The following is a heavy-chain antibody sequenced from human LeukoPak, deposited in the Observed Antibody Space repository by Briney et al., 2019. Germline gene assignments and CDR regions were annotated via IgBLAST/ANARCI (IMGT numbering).Heavy chain of an antibody. J-gene: IGHJ6*02. CDR1: GFTFSSYA. CDR3: AKDRGAQVERRPYYYGMDV. V-gene: IGHV3-30-3*01. Sequence: GRSLRLSCAASGFTFSSYAMHWVRQAPGKGLEWVAVISYDGSNKYYADSVKGRFTISRDNSKNTLYLQMNSLRAEDTAVYYCAKDRGAQVERRPYYYGMDVWGQGTTVTVSS. CDR2: ISYDGSNK. D-gene: IGHD1-1*01.